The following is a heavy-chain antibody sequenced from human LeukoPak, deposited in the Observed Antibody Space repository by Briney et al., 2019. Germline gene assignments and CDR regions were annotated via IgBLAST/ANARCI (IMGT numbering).Heavy chain of an antibody. J-gene: IGHJ4*02. D-gene: IGHD3-9*01. Sequence: SETLSLTCTVSGGSISSYYWSWIRQPAGKGLEWIGRIYTSGSTNYNPSLKSRVTMSVDTSKNQFSLKLSSVTAADTAIYYCARQGLVLRYFECWGQGTLVTVSS. CDR3: ARQGLVLRYFEC. CDR2: IYTSGST. V-gene: IGHV4-4*07. CDR1: GGSISSYY.